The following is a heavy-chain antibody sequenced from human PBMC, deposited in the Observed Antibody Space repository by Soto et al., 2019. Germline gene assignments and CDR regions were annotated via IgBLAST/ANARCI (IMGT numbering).Heavy chain of an antibody. CDR2: INGDGIST. J-gene: IGHJ6*02. D-gene: IGHD2-15*01. CDR3: AGVVDVGYYYYAMDV. V-gene: IGHV3-74*01. CDR1: GFTFSSHW. Sequence: GGSLRLSCTASGFTFSSHWMDWVRQAPGKGPVWVSRINGDGISTNYAEFVQGRFTISRDNDKNTLCLQMNRLRVEDTGIYYCAGVVDVGYYYYAMDVWGQGTTVTVSS.